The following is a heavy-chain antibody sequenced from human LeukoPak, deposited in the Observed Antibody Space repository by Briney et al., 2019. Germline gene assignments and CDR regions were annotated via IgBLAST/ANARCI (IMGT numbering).Heavy chain of an antibody. D-gene: IGHD3-16*02. Sequence: GGSLRLSCTASGFKFTDYGLNWVRQTPGKGLEWVSGINWNGGGTSYADSVKGRFTFSTDNARNSLYLQMNSLRAEDTAFYFCARGNVWGSFRSFPYFDFWGQGTLVTVSS. CDR1: GFKFTDYG. J-gene: IGHJ5*01. V-gene: IGHV3-20*04. CDR2: INWNGGGT. CDR3: ARGNVWGSFRSFPYFDF.